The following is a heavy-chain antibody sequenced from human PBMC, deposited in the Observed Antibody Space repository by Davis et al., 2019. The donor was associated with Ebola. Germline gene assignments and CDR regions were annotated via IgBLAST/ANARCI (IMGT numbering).Heavy chain of an antibody. CDR2: IDPSDSYT. CDR3: ATQKYYYYGMDV. Sequence: GESLKISCKGSGYTFTSYWIAWVRQVPGKGLEWMGRIDPSDSYTNYSPSFQGHVTISADKSISTAYLQWSSLKASDTAMYYCATQKYYYYGMDVWGQGTTVTVSS. CDR1: GYTFTSYW. V-gene: IGHV5-10-1*01. J-gene: IGHJ6*02.